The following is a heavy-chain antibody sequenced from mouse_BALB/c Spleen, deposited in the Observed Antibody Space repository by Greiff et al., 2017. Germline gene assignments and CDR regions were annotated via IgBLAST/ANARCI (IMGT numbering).Heavy chain of an antibody. Sequence: VHVKQSGPELVKPGASVKVSCKASGYAFTSYNMYWVKQSHGKSLEWIGYIDPYNGGTSYNQKFKGKATLTVDKSSSTAYMHLNSLTSEDSAVYYCARPLNWDWYFDVWGAGTTVTVSS. CDR2: IDPYNGGT. CDR1: GYAFTSYN. V-gene: IGHV1S135*01. D-gene: IGHD4-1*02. J-gene: IGHJ1*01. CDR3: ARPLNWDWYFDV.